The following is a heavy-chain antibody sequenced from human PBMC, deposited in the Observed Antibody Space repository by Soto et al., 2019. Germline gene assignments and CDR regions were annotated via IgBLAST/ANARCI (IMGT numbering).Heavy chain of an antibody. Sequence: GGSLRLSCAASGFTFSSYGMHWVRQAPGKGLEWVAVISYNGSNKYYADSVKGRFTISRDNSKNTLYLQMNSLRAEDTAVYYCAKDKRYYDSSGYYDYWGQGTLVTVSS. V-gene: IGHV3-30*18. CDR1: GFTFSSYG. J-gene: IGHJ4*02. D-gene: IGHD3-22*01. CDR2: ISYNGSNK. CDR3: AKDKRYYDSSGYYDY.